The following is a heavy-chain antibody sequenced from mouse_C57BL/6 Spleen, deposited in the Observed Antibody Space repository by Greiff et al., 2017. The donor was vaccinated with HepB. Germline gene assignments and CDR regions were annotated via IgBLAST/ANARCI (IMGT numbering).Heavy chain of an antibody. V-gene: IGHV1-9*01. Sequence: QVQLKESGAELMKPGASVKLSCKATGYTFTGYWIEWVKQRPGHGLEWIGEILPGSGSTNYNEKFKGKATFTADTSSNTAYMQLSSLTTEDSAIYYCARRRYYEYDLYYAMDYWGQGTSVTVSS. CDR3: ARRRYYEYDLYYAMDY. D-gene: IGHD2-4*01. CDR1: GYTFTGYW. J-gene: IGHJ4*01. CDR2: ILPGSGST.